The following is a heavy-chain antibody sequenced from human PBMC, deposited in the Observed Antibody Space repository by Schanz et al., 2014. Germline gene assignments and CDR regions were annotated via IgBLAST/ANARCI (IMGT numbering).Heavy chain of an antibody. Sequence: VQLLESGGGLVQPGGSLRLSCAASGFTFSIYGMSWVRQAPGKGLEWVGFISFDGRNTGYAHSVKGRFTISRDNAKNTFYLHMNSLRNEDTAVYFCARGIITMVRGGDVGAFDIWGQGTMVTVSS. CDR3: ARGIITMVRGGDVGAFDI. V-gene: IGHV3-30*03. CDR2: ISFDGRNT. CDR1: GFTFSIYG. J-gene: IGHJ3*02. D-gene: IGHD3-10*01.